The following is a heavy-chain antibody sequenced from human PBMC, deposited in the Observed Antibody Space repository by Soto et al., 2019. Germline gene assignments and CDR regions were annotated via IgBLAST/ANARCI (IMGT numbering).Heavy chain of an antibody. CDR1: GGTFSSYA. D-gene: IGHD3-3*01. CDR2: IVPIFGTA. CDR3: ARGTITIFGVVSYNWFDP. V-gene: IGHV1-69*13. Sequence: ASVKVSCKASGGTFSSYAISWVRQAPGQGLEWMGGIVPIFGTANYAQKFQGRVTITADESTSTAYMELSSLRSEDTAVYYCARGTITIFGVVSYNWFDPWGQGTLVTVSS. J-gene: IGHJ5*02.